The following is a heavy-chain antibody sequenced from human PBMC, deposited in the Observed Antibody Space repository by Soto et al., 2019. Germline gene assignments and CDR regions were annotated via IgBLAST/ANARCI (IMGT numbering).Heavy chain of an antibody. Sequence: LRLSCAASGFTFSSYWMSWVRQAPGKGLEWVANIKQDGSEKYYVDSVKGRFTISRDNAKNSLYLQMNSLRAEDTAVYYCARGVVSGLLFDYWGQGTLVTSPQ. V-gene: IGHV3-7*01. CDR2: IKQDGSEK. CDR3: ARGVVSGLLFDY. J-gene: IGHJ4*02. D-gene: IGHD2-15*01. CDR1: GFTFSSYW.